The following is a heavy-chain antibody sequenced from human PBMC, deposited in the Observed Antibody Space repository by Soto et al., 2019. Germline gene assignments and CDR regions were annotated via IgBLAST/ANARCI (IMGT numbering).Heavy chain of an antibody. CDR2: IWYDGSNK. D-gene: IGHD3-22*01. Sequence: QVQLVESGGGVVQPGRSLRLSCAASGFTFSSYGMHWVRQAPGKGLEWVAVIWYDGSNKYYADSVKGRFTISRDNSKNTLYLQMNSLRAEDTAVYYCARDLAMIVVVTAFDYWGQGTLVTVSS. J-gene: IGHJ4*02. V-gene: IGHV3-33*01. CDR3: ARDLAMIVVVTAFDY. CDR1: GFTFSSYG.